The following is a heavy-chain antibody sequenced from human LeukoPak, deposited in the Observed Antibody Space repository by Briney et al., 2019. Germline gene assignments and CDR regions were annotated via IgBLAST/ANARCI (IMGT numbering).Heavy chain of an antibody. Sequence: GGSLRLSCAASGFTVSNSYMSWVRQAPGKGLQWVSVVYSGGSTFYADSVKGRFTVSRDSSKNTLYLEMNSLRAEDTAIYYRARGHEALGYWGQGTLVTVSS. D-gene: IGHD3-10*01. V-gene: IGHV3-53*01. J-gene: IGHJ4*02. CDR1: GFTVSNSY. CDR2: VYSGGST. CDR3: ARGHEALGY.